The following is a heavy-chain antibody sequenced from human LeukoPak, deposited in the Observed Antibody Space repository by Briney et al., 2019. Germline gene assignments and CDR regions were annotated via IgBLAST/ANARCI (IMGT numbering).Heavy chain of an antibody. CDR2: ISSSSSYI. D-gene: IGHD3-3*01. CDR3: ATAGVYYDFWSGYYSG. J-gene: IGHJ4*02. CDR1: GFTFSSYS. Sequence: GGSLRLSCAASGFTFSSYSMNWVRQAPGKGLEWVSSISSSSSYIYYADSVKGRFTISRDNAKNSLYLQMNSLRAEDTAVYYCATAGVYYDFWSGYYSGWGQGTLVTVSS. V-gene: IGHV3-21*01.